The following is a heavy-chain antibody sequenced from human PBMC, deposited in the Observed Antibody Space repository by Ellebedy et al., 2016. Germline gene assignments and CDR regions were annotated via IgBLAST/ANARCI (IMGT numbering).Heavy chain of an antibody. CDR2: ISSSSTYI. J-gene: IGHJ3*02. Sequence: GGSLRLXCAASGFTFAAADMTWFRQGPGKGLEWVSSISSSSTYIFYADSVKGRFTISRDNAKNSLYLQMNSLRAEDTAVYYCARRYYDTSGDTFDIWGQGTMVTVS. V-gene: IGHV3-21*01. CDR1: GFTFAAAD. D-gene: IGHD3-16*01. CDR3: ARRYYDTSGDTFDI.